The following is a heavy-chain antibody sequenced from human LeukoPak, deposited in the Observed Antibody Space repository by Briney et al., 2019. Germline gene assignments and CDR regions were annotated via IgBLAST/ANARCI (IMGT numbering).Heavy chain of an antibody. V-gene: IGHV3-23*01. J-gene: IGHJ4*02. CDR2: ISGSGGST. Sequence: GGSLRLSCAASGFTFSSYAMSWVRQAPGKGLEWVSAISGSGGSTYYADSVRGRFTISRDNSKNTLYLQMNSLRAEDTAVYYCAKSRLRYFDWLFPFDYWGQGTLVTVSS. CDR3: AKSRLRYFDWLFPFDY. D-gene: IGHD3-9*01. CDR1: GFTFSSYA.